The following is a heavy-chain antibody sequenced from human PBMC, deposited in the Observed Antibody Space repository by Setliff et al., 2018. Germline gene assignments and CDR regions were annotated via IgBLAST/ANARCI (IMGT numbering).Heavy chain of an antibody. CDR1: GYSISSGYY. CDR2: IYSSGST. Sequence: SETLSLTCAVSGYSISSGYYWSWIRQPPGKGLEWIGYIYSSGSTYYNPSLKSRVSISVDTPKNQFSLKLSSVTAADTAVYYCARESRYYYDNLGTLDYWGQGTLVTVSS. D-gene: IGHD3-22*01. J-gene: IGHJ4*02. CDR3: ARESRYYYDNLGTLDY. V-gene: IGHV4-30-4*08.